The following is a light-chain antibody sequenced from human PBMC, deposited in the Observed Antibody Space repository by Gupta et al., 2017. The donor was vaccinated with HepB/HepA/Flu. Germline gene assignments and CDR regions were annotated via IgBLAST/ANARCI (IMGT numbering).Light chain of an antibody. CDR2: SAS. Sequence: RMTQFPSSFSASTGDRVTITCRASQDISTYLAWYQQKPGKAPNLLIFSASNLQNGVPSRFSGSGSGTDFSLTISSLHSEDFATYYCQQDDTYPFTFGGGTKVEIK. J-gene: IGKJ4*01. V-gene: IGKV1-8*01. CDR3: QQDDTYPFT. CDR1: QDISTY.